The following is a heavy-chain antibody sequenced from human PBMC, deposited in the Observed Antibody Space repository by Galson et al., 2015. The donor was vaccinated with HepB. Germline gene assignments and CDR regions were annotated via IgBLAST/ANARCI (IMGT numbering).Heavy chain of an antibody. CDR2: IYFDGGHE. Sequence: PLALACAAYAFDFHTYGLHGIRQAPGAGLECVAGIYFDGGHENYADSVSARFAISGDTSDRFLFLQMDCLRENDTATDYCARSRSVAGIGRNCFDPWGRGTQVIVSS. J-gene: IGHJ5*02. CDR1: AFDFHTYG. D-gene: IGHD1-1*01. V-gene: IGHV3-30*03. CDR3: ARSRSVAGIGRNCFDP.